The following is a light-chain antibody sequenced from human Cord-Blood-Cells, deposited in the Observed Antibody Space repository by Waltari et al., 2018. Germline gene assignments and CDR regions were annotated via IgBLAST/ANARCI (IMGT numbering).Light chain of an antibody. Sequence: QSALTQPASVSGSPGQSITISSTGTSSDVGAYNYVSWYQQHPGKAPKLMIYEVSNRPSGVSNRFSGSKSGNTASLTISGLQAEDEADYYCSSYTSSSTLVFGTGTKVTVL. J-gene: IGLJ1*01. V-gene: IGLV2-14*01. CDR1: SSDVGAYNY. CDR3: SSYTSSSTLV. CDR2: EVS.